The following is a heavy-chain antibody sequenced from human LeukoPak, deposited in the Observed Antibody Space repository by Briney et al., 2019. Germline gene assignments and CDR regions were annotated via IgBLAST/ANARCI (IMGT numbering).Heavy chain of an antibody. Sequence: GASVKVSCKASGYTFTGYYMHWVRQAPGQGLEWMGWINPNSGGTNYAQKFQGRVTMTRDTSISTAYMELSRLRSDDTAVYYCARETKLHIYYDSSGFWYYYYMDVWGKGTTVTISS. V-gene: IGHV1-2*02. D-gene: IGHD3-22*01. CDR1: GYTFTGYY. CDR2: INPNSGGT. CDR3: ARETKLHIYYDSSGFWYYYYMDV. J-gene: IGHJ6*03.